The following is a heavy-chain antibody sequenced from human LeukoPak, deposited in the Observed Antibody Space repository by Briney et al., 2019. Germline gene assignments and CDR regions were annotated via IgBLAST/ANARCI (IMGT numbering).Heavy chain of an antibody. V-gene: IGHV3-23*01. CDR2: ISGSGGST. D-gene: IGHD3-22*01. Sequence: GGSLRLSCAASGFTFSSYAMSWVRQAPGKGLEWVSAISGSGGSTYYADSVKGRFTISRDNPKNTLYLQMNSLRAEDTAVYYCAKDMSSGYYRYYFDYWGQGTLVTVSS. CDR3: AKDMSSGYYRYYFDY. J-gene: IGHJ4*02. CDR1: GFTFSSYA.